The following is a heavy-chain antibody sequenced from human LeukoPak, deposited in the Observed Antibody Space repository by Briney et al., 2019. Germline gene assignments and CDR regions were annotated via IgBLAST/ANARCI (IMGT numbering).Heavy chain of an antibody. CDR2: IYWNDDK. J-gene: IGHJ5*02. D-gene: IGHD2-2*01. CDR3: AHSLYDRYCRSTSCFNCFDP. CDR1: GFSLSTSGVG. Sequence: SGPTLVKPTQILTLTCTFSGFSLSTSGVGVGWIRQPPGKALEWLALIYWNDDKRYSPSLKSRLTITKDTSKNQVVLTMTNMDPVETATYYCAHSLYDRYCRSTSCFNCFDPWGQGTLVTVSS. V-gene: IGHV2-5*01.